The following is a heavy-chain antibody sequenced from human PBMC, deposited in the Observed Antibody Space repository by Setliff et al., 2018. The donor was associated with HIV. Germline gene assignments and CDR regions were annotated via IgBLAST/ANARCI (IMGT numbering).Heavy chain of an antibody. Sequence: PSETLSLTCTVSGYSISSGYYWGWIRQTPGKGLEWIGSIYLSGSTYYNPSLKSRVTISLDTSKNQFSLKLSSVTAADTAVYYCAKDHAEAMEQQLVPEYYGMDVWGQGTTVTSP. CDR1: GYSISSGYY. CDR3: AKDHAEAMEQQLVPEYYGMDV. CDR2: IYLSGST. J-gene: IGHJ6*02. V-gene: IGHV4-38-2*02. D-gene: IGHD6-13*01.